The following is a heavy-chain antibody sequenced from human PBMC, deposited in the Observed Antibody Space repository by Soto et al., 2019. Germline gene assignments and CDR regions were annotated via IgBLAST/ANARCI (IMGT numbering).Heavy chain of an antibody. CDR3: RCGYGAGSYLVDY. D-gene: IGHD3-10*01. V-gene: IGHV1-58*01. CDR1: GFTFTSSA. Sequence: SVKVSCKASGFTFTSSAVQWVRQARGQRLEWIGWIVVGSGNTNYAQKFQERVTITRDMSTSTAYMELSSLRSEDTAVYYCRCGYGAGSYLVDYWGQGTLVTVSS. J-gene: IGHJ4*02. CDR2: IVVGSGNT.